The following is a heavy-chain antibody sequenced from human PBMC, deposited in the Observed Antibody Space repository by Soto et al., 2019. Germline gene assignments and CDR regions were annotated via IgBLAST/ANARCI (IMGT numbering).Heavy chain of an antibody. J-gene: IGHJ6*02. CDR2: ISYDGSNK. CDR3: AKGGFARRTGYYYYGMDV. Sequence: GGSLRLSCAASGFTFSSYGMHWVRQAPGKGLEWVAVISYDGSNKYYADSVKGRFTISRDNSKNTLYLQMNSLRAEDTAVYYCAKGGFARRTGYYYYGMDVWGQGTTVTVS. V-gene: IGHV3-30*18. CDR1: GFTFSSYG. D-gene: IGHD1-1*01.